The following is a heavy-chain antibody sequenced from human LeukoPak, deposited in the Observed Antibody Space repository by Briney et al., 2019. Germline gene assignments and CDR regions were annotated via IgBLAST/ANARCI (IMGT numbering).Heavy chain of an antibody. Sequence: SGTLSLTCTVSGDSISSYYWSWIRQPPGKGLEWIGYIYTSGGTNYIPSLKGRVTISIDTSKNQFSLKLSSVTAADSAVYYCARLTRLSTPPHRYYLDYWGQGTLVNVSS. CDR3: ARLTRLSTPPHRYYLDY. CDR2: IYTSGGT. V-gene: IGHV4-4*09. D-gene: IGHD3-16*02. CDR1: GDSISSYY. J-gene: IGHJ4*02.